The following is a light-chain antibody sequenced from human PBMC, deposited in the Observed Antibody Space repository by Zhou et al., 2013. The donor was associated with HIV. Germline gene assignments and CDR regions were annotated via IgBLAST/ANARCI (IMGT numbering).Light chain of an antibody. CDR2: EAS. Sequence: EIVLTQSPGTLSLSPGERATLSCRASQSVDTYLAWYQQRPGQPPRLLIYEASIRATGIPARFSGSGSGTDFTLTISRLEPEDFAVYYCQHYGTIPITFGQGTRLEIK. J-gene: IGKJ5*01. V-gene: IGKV3-20*01. CDR1: QSVDTY. CDR3: QHYGTIPIT.